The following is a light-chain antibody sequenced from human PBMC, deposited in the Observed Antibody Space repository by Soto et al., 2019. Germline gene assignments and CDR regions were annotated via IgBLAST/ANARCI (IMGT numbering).Light chain of an antibody. CDR1: QSINSW. CDR2: EAS. Sequence: DIQMTQSPSTLSASVGDRVTITCRASQSINSWLAWYQQKPGKAPKLLIYEASSLESGVPSRFGGSGSGTEFTRTITGLQPDDFATYYCEQYDKYSWTFGKGTKVEVK. CDR3: EQYDKYSWT. V-gene: IGKV1-5*03. J-gene: IGKJ1*01.